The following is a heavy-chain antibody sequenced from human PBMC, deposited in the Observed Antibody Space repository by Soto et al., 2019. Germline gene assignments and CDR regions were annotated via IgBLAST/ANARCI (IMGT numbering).Heavy chain of an antibody. D-gene: IGHD6-13*01. Sequence: QVQLVQSGAEVKKPGSSVKVSCKASGGTFSSYAISWVRQAPGQGLEWMGGIIPIFGTANYAQKFQGRVTITADESTSTAYMELISLRAKDTALYYCAKQTEAYSSSWYGDYCYYDGMDVWGQGTTVTVSS. J-gene: IGHJ6*02. CDR3: AKQTEAYSSSWYGDYCYYDGMDV. CDR1: GGTFSSYA. CDR2: IIPIFGTA. V-gene: IGHV1-69*01.